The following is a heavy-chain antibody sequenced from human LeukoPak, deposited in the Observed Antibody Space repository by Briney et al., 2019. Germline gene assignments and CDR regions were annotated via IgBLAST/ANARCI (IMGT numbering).Heavy chain of an antibody. V-gene: IGHV1-8*03. D-gene: IGHD6-13*01. CDR1: GYTFTSYD. CDR3: ARGISSSWYSYYYYMDV. CDR2: MNPNSGNT. J-gene: IGHJ6*03. Sequence: ASVKVSCKASGYTFTSYDINWVRQATGQGLEWMGWMNPNSGNTGYAQKFQGRVTITRNTSISTAYMELSSLRSEDTAVYYCARGISSSWYSYYYYMDVWGKGTTVTVSS.